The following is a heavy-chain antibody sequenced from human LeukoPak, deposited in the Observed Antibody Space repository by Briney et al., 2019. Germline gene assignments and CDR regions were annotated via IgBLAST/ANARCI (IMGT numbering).Heavy chain of an antibody. J-gene: IGHJ4*02. CDR2: INPNSGGA. V-gene: IGHV1-2*02. Sequence: ASVKVSCKASGYTFTGYYMHWVRQAPGQGLEWMGWINPNSGGANYAQKFQGRVTMTRDTSISTAYMELSRLRSDDTAVYYCARALTMIVVVIGYWGQGTLVTVSS. D-gene: IGHD3-22*01. CDR3: ARALTMIVVVIGY. CDR1: GYTFTGYY.